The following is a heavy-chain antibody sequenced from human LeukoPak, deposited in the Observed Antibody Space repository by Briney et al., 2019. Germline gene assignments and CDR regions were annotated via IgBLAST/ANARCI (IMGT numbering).Heavy chain of an antibody. CDR1: GYTFTSYG. CDR3: ARYGYYGSGSLVLDGMDV. J-gene: IGHJ6*02. V-gene: IGHV1-18*01. D-gene: IGHD3-10*01. Sequence: GASVEVSCKASGYTFTSYGISWVRQAPGQGLEWMGWISAYNGNTNYAQKLQGRVTMTTDTSTSTAYMELRSLRSDDTAVYYCARYGYYGSGSLVLDGMDVWGQGTTVTVSS. CDR2: ISAYNGNT.